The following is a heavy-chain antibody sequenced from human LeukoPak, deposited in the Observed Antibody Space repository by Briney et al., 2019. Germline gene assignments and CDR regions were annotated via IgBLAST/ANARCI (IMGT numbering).Heavy chain of an antibody. Sequence: GGSLRLSCAASGFTFSTYTMNWVRQAPGKGLEWVSSISSSSSYIYYADSVKGRFTISRDNAKNSLYLQMNSLRAEDTAVYYCARVETDAFDIWGQGTMVTVSS. V-gene: IGHV3-21*01. CDR2: ISSSSSYI. J-gene: IGHJ3*02. D-gene: IGHD3-3*01. CDR1: GFTFSTYT. CDR3: ARVETDAFDI.